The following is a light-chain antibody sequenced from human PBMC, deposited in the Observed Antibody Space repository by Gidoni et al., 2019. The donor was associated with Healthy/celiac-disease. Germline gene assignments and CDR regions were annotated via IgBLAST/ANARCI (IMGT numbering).Light chain of an antibody. Sequence: SSELTQDPAVSVALGQTGRITCQGYSLRSYYASWYQKKPGQAPVLVIYGKNNRPSGIPDRFSGSSSGNTASLTITGAQAEDEADYYCNSRDSSGNPIVVFGGGTKLTV. CDR2: GKN. V-gene: IGLV3-19*01. CDR3: NSRDSSGNPIVV. J-gene: IGLJ2*01. CDR1: SLRSYY.